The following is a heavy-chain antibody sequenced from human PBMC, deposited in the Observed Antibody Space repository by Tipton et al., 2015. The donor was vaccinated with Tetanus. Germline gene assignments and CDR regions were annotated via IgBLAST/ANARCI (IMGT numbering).Heavy chain of an antibody. V-gene: IGHV3-11*01. J-gene: IGHJ4*02. CDR3: ARDLDGYCSSTNCYRGYFDY. CDR2: ISGSGSSI. CDR1: GFTFSDHY. D-gene: IGHD2-2*03. Sequence: SLRLSCTASGFTFSDHYMAWIRQAPGKGLEWISYISGSGSSIFHADSVKGQFSISRDNAKNALYLQMNSLTAEDTAVYYCARDLDGYCSSTNCYRGYFDYWGRGTLVTVSS.